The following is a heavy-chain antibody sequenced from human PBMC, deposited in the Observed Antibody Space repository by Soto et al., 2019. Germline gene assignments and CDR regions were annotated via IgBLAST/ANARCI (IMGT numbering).Heavy chain of an antibody. J-gene: IGHJ4*02. CDR2: IRSKANSYAT. CDR1: GFTFSGSA. CDR3: TTRDLGYCSGGSCYVVDFDY. D-gene: IGHD2-15*01. V-gene: IGHV3-73*02. Sequence: EVQLVESGGGLVQPGGSLKLSCAASGFTFSGSAMHWVRQASGKGLEWVGRIRSKANSYATAYAASVKGRFTISRDDSKNTASLQMNSLKTEDTAVYYCTTRDLGYCSGGSCYVVDFDYWGQGTLVTVSS.